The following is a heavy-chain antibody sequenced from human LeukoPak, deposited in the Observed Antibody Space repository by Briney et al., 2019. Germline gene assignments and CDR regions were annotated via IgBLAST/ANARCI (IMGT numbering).Heavy chain of an antibody. CDR3: ATWAGAQ. CDR1: GFTFSNYD. Sequence: GGSLRLSCAASGFTFSNYDMHWVRQAPGKGLEWVAFIRYDGSNKYYADSVKGRFTISRDNSKNTVYLQMNSLRAEDTAMYYCATWAGAQGGQGTLVTVSS. J-gene: IGHJ4*02. D-gene: IGHD3-10*01. V-gene: IGHV3-30*02. CDR2: IRYDGSNK.